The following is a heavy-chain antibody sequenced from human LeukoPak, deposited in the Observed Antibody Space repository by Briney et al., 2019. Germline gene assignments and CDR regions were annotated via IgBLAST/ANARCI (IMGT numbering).Heavy chain of an antibody. V-gene: IGHV1-18*04. Sequence: GATVKVSCKASGYTFTSYGISWVRQAPGQGLEWMGWISAYNGNTNYAQKLQGRVTMTTDTSTSTAYMELRSLRSDDTAVYYCARGWTIANMVRELDYWGQGTLVTVSS. CDR3: ARGWTIANMVRELDY. CDR2: ISAYNGNT. CDR1: GYTFTSYG. J-gene: IGHJ4*01. D-gene: IGHD3-10*01.